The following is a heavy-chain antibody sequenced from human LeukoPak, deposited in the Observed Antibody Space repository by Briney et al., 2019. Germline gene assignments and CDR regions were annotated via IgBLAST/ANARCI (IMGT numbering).Heavy chain of an antibody. Sequence: GGSLCLSRAASGFTLSSYWMHWVRQAPGKGLVSVSRINTDGRTINFADLVEGRFTISRDIAKNTPYLQMSSLRAEDTAGYYCVRVAAGTGSFDIWGQGTMVTVSS. CDR1: GFTLSSYW. D-gene: IGHD6-13*01. V-gene: IGHV3-74*01. J-gene: IGHJ3*02. CDR3: VRVAAGTGSFDI. CDR2: INTDGRTI.